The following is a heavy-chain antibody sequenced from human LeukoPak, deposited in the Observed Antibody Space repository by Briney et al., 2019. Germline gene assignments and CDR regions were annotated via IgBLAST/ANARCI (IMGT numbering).Heavy chain of an antibody. V-gene: IGHV4-38-2*02. J-gene: IGHJ3*02. D-gene: IGHD4-17*01. CDR3: TREYGFMTTVFHAFDI. CDR2: VYYSGNT. CDR1: GFTFSDYY. Sequence: PGGSLRLSCAASGFTFSDYYMSWIRQAPGKGLEWIGSVYYSGNTYYNSSLKSRVTISVDTSKNQFSLKLSSVTAADTAIYYCTREYGFMTTVFHAFDIWGQGTMVTVSS.